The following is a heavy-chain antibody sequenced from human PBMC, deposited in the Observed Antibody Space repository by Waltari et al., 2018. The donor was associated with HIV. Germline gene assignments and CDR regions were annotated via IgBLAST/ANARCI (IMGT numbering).Heavy chain of an antibody. Sequence: QVELQESGPGLVKPSEPLSLTCTVSGGSIPSNYWSWIRQSPGLGLEWIGYIYYSGRTTYNPSLKGRVIMSLDTSKNHISLNLRSLSAADTAVYYCARDLVVAAAEGFDPWGQGILVTVSS. D-gene: IGHD2-15*01. J-gene: IGHJ5*02. V-gene: IGHV4-59*01. CDR1: GGSIPSNY. CDR2: IYYSGRT. CDR3: ARDLVVAAAEGFDP.